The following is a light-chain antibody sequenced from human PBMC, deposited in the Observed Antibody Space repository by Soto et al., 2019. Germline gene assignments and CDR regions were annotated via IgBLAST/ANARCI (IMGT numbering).Light chain of an antibody. CDR1: QSIVGY. CDR2: SAS. CDR3: QQCYSTGPWT. Sequence: DIQMTQSPSSLSASVGDIVTITFRASQSIVGYLNWYLQKPGEAPKLLIYSASNLQSGVPSRFSGSGSGTDFTLTISTLQPEDFATYYCQQCYSTGPWTFGQGTKVDIK. J-gene: IGKJ1*01. V-gene: IGKV1-39*01.